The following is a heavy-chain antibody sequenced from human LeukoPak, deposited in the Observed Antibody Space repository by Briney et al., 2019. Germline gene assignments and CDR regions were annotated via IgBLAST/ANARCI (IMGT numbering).Heavy chain of an antibody. Sequence: PSETLSLTCTVSGGSISSGGYYWSWIRQHPGKGLEWIGYIYYSGSTYYNPSPKSRVTISVDTSKNQFSLKLSSVTAADTAVYYCARVPRPNYYYYYGMDVWGKGTTVTVSS. CDR2: IYYSGST. J-gene: IGHJ6*04. CDR3: ARVPRPNYYYYYGMDV. V-gene: IGHV4-31*03. CDR1: GGSISSGGYY.